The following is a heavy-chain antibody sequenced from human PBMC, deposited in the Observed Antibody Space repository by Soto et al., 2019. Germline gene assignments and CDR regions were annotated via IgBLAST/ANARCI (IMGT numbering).Heavy chain of an antibody. CDR3: ARAGGLGAVAVDY. V-gene: IGHV4-30-2*01. D-gene: IGHD6-19*01. J-gene: IGHJ4*02. CDR2: IYHSGST. CDR1: GGSISSGGYS. Sequence: QLQLQESGSGLVKPSQTLSLTCAVSGGSISSGGYSWSWIRQPPGKGLEWIGYIYHSGSTYYNTSLKSRVTISVDRSKNQFSLKLSSVTAADTAMYYCARAGGLGAVAVDYWGQGTLVTVSS.